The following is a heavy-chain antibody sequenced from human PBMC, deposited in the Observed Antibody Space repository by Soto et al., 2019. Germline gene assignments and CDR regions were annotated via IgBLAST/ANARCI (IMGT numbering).Heavy chain of an antibody. CDR2: ICNSGGT. Sequence: QVQLQESGPGLVKPSETLSLTCTVSGGSISSYCWSWVRQPPGEGLEWIANICNSGGTNYNPSLKSRVVISVDTSRNQFSLKLSSVTAADTAVYYCARGVGRCGSNLDYWGQGTLVTVSS. V-gene: IGHV4-59*01. CDR1: GGSISSYC. J-gene: IGHJ4*02. D-gene: IGHD1-26*01. CDR3: ARGVGRCGSNLDY.